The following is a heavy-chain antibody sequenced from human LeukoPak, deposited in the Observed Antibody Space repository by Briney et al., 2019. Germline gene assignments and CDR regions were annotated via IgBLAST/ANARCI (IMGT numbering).Heavy chain of an antibody. D-gene: IGHD1-7*01. CDR1: GGSFSGYY. CDR3: ARATGTTAEAYYFDY. J-gene: IGHJ4*02. Sequence: SETLSLTCAVYGGSFSGYYWSWIRQPPGKGLEWIGEINHSGSTNYNPSLKSRVTISVDTSKNQFSLKLSPVTAADTAVYYCARATGTTAEAYYFDYWGQGTLVTVSS. V-gene: IGHV4-34*01. CDR2: INHSGST.